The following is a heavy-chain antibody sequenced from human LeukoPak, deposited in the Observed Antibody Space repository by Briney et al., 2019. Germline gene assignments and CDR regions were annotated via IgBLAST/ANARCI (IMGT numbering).Heavy chain of an antibody. D-gene: IGHD3-3*01. CDR3: ARDCPILDFWSGNDAFNI. J-gene: IGHJ3*02. CDR2: IYTSGST. V-gene: IGHV4-4*07. Sequence: SETLSLTCTVSGGSISSYYWSWIRQPAGKGLEWIGRIYTSGSTNYNPSLKSRVTMSVDTSKNQFSLKLSSVTAADTAVYYCARDCPILDFWSGNDAFNIWGQGTMVTVSS. CDR1: GGSISSYY.